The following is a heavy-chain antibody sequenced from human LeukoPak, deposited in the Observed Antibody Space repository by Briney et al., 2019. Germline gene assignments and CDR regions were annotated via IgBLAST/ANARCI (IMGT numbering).Heavy chain of an antibody. D-gene: IGHD3-9*01. V-gene: IGHV3-23*01. Sequence: PGGSLRLSCAASGFTFSSYAMSWVRQAPGEGLEWVSAISGSGGSTYYADSVKGRFNISRDNSKNTLYLQMNSLRAEDTAVYYCAKDPPSHYDIVTGQTRDYWGQGTLVTVSS. J-gene: IGHJ4*02. CDR3: AKDPPSHYDIVTGQTRDY. CDR1: GFTFSSYA. CDR2: ISGSGGST.